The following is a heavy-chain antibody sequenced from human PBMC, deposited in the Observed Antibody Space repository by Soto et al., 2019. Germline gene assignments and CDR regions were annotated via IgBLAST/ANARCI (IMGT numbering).Heavy chain of an antibody. CDR3: ARALGSWGSYYFDH. J-gene: IGHJ4*02. Sequence: QITLKESGPTLVGPTQTLTLTCTVSGFSLDTWGVGVGWIRQSPGKAPEWLALSYWDDDKRYSPSLKNRLTITKDTSKNQVVLTLTNMDPVDTVTYYCARALGSWGSYYFDHWGQGTLVTVSS. V-gene: IGHV2-5*02. CDR2: SYWDDDK. CDR1: GFSLDTWGVG. D-gene: IGHD3-16*01.